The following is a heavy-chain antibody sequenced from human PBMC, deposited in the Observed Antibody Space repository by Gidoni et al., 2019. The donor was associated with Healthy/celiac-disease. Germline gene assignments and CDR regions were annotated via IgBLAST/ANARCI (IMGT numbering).Heavy chain of an antibody. Sequence: QVQLQQWGAGLLKPSETLSLTCAVYGGSFSGYYWSWIRQPPGKGLEWIGEINHSGSTNYNPSLKSRVTISVDTSKNQFSLKLSSVTAADTAVYYCARTPHSSGWYWFDPWGQGTLVTVSS. CDR3: ARTPHSSGWYWFDP. CDR2: INHSGST. D-gene: IGHD6-19*01. V-gene: IGHV4-34*01. J-gene: IGHJ5*02. CDR1: GGSFSGYY.